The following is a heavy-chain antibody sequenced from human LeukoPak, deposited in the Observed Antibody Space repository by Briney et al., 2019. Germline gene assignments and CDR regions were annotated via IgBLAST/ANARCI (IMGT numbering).Heavy chain of an antibody. CDR3: ARGPPYGSRSDYFDY. CDR1: GFTFSSHW. Sequence: GGSLRLSCAASGFTFSSHWMTWIRQAPGKGLEWVASIKKDVGEKFYVDSVKGRFTISRDNAKNSLYLHTNSLRVEDTAVYYCARGPPYGSRSDYFDYWGQGTLVTVSS. J-gene: IGHJ4*02. D-gene: IGHD3-10*01. V-gene: IGHV3-7*01. CDR2: IKKDVGEK.